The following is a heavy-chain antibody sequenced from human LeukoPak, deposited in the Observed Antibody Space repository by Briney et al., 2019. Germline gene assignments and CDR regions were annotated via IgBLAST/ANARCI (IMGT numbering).Heavy chain of an antibody. V-gene: IGHV4-4*07. Sequence: SSETLSLTCTVSGGFISSYYWTWIRQSAGKGLEWIGRINTSGSTNYNPSLRSRVTMSVNTSKNQFSLNLTSVTAADTAVYSCAREGGDPRWLDPWGQGTLVTVSS. D-gene: IGHD6-25*01. CDR1: GGFISSYY. CDR3: AREGGDPRWLDP. J-gene: IGHJ5*02. CDR2: INTSGST.